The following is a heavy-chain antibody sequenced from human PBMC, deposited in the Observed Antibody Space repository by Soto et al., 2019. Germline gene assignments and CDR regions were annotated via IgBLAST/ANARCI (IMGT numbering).Heavy chain of an antibody. D-gene: IGHD2-15*01. CDR2: ISGSGGST. J-gene: IGHJ4*02. CDR3: AKVAGIVVVVAATV. Sequence: GGSLRLSCAASGFTFSSYAMSWVRQAPGKGLEWVSAISGSGGSTYYADSVKGRFTISRDNSKNTLYLQMNSLRVEDTAVYYCAKVAGIVVVVAATVWGQGTLVTVSS. CDR1: GFTFSSYA. V-gene: IGHV3-23*01.